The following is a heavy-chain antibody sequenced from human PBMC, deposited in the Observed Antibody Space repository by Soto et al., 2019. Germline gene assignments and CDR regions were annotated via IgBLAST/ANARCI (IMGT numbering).Heavy chain of an antibody. CDR1: GFTFSGNA. CDR3: AKVRFLEWLLPPFDY. CDR2: ISGNGGST. D-gene: IGHD3-3*01. Sequence: PGGSLRLSCTASGFTFSGNAMSWVRQAPGKGLKWVSTISGNGGSTYYADSVKGRFTTSRDNSKNTVYLHMDSLGAEDTAIYFCAKVRFLEWLLPPFDYWGQGA. V-gene: IGHV3-23*01. J-gene: IGHJ4*02.